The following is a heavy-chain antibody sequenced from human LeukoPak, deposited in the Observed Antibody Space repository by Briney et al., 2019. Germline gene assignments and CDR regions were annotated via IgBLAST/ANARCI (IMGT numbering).Heavy chain of an antibody. D-gene: IGHD5-18*01. J-gene: IGHJ3*02. CDR2: ISSSGRTT. CDR1: GFTFSTSG. CDR3: AREASGYSYGLDAFDI. Sequence: GGSLRLSCAASGFTFSTSGMNWVRQAPGNGLEWVSYISSSGRTTYYAESVKGRFTISRDNAKNSLYLQMKSLRAEDTAVYYCAREASGYSYGLDAFDIWGQGTMVTVSS. V-gene: IGHV3-48*04.